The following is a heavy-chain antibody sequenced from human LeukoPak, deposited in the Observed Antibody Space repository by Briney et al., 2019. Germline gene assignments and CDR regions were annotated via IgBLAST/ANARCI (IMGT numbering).Heavy chain of an antibody. Sequence: ASVKVSCKASGYTFTSYYMHWVRQAPGQGLEWMGIINPSGGSTSYAQKFQGRVTMTRDTSTSTVCMELSSLRSEDTAVYYCASYVRYFDWLPLNWGQGTLVTVSS. V-gene: IGHV1-46*01. D-gene: IGHD3-9*01. J-gene: IGHJ4*02. CDR3: ASYVRYFDWLPLN. CDR1: GYTFTSYY. CDR2: INPSGGST.